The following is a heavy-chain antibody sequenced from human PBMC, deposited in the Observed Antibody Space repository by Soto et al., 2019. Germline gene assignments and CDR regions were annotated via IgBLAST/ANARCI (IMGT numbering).Heavy chain of an antibody. D-gene: IGHD7-27*01. CDR3: AKDSRNWGESYYFDY. Sequence: GGSLRLSCAASGFTFSSYAMSWVRQAPGKGLEWVSAISGSGGSTYYADSVKGRFTISRDNSKNTLYLQMNSLRAEDTAVYYCAKDSRNWGESYYFDYWGQGTLVTVSS. CDR1: GFTFSSYA. CDR2: ISGSGGST. V-gene: IGHV3-23*01. J-gene: IGHJ4*02.